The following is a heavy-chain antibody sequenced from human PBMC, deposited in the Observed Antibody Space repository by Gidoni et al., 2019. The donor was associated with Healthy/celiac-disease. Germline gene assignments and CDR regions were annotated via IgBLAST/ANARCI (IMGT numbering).Heavy chain of an antibody. CDR2: IYTSGST. D-gene: IGHD3-3*01. Sequence: QVQLQESGPGLLKPSQTLSLTCTVSGGSISRGSYYCVWIRQPAGKGLEWIGRIYTSGSTNYNPSLKSRVTISVDTSKNQFSLKLSSVTAADTAVYYCARVRYYDFWSGYYTDYYYGMDVWGQGTTVTVSS. V-gene: IGHV4-61*02. J-gene: IGHJ6*02. CDR3: ARVRYYDFWSGYYTDYYYGMDV. CDR1: GGSISRGSYY.